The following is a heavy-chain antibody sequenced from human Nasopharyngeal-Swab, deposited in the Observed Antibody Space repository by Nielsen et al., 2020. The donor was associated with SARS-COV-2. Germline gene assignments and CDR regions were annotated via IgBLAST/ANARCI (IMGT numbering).Heavy chain of an antibody. J-gene: IGHJ3*02. V-gene: IGHV3-9*01. CDR2: ISWNSGSI. Sequence: SLKTSCAASGFTFDDYAMHWVRQAPGKGLEWVSGISWNSGSIGYADSVKGRFTISRDNAKNSLYLQMNILKAEDTALYYCASRGGAAAGGQAFDIWGQGTMVTVSS. CDR3: ASRGGAAAGGQAFDI. D-gene: IGHD6-13*01. CDR1: GFTFDDYA.